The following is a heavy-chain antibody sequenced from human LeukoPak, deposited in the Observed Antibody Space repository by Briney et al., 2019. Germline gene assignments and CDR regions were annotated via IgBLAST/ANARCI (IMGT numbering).Heavy chain of an antibody. D-gene: IGHD3-22*01. CDR3: ARDQYYDSKGWFDP. CDR1: GYTFNSHG. CDR2: ISAYHGNT. Sequence: ASVKVSCKGSGYTFNSHGITWVRQAPGQGLEWMGGISAYHGNTNYAQKLQGRVTLTTDTSTSTAYMELRSLRSDDTAVYYCARDQYYDSKGWFDPWGQGTLVTVSS. J-gene: IGHJ5*02. V-gene: IGHV1-18*01.